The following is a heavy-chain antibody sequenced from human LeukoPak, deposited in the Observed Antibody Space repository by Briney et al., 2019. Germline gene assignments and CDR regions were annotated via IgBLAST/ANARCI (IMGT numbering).Heavy chain of an antibody. D-gene: IGHD6-19*01. Sequence: PGGSLRLSCAASGFTFSSYWMSWVRQAPGKGLEWVANIKQDGSEKYYVDSVKGRFTISRDNAKNSLYLQMNSLRAEDTAVYYCASLHYSSGWYAFYYLDYWGQGTLVTVSS. J-gene: IGHJ4*02. CDR2: IKQDGSEK. CDR3: ASLHYSSGWYAFYYLDY. V-gene: IGHV3-7*03. CDR1: GFTFSSYW.